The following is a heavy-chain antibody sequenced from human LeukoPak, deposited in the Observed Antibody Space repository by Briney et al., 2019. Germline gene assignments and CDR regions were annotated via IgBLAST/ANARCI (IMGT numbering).Heavy chain of an antibody. Sequence: PGGSLRLSCAASGFTFDDYAMPWVRHAPGKGLEWVSGISWNSGSIGYADSVKGRFTISRDNAKNSLYLQTNSLRAEDTALYYCAKGVGTIFGVVSDYFDYWGQGTLVTVSS. V-gene: IGHV3-9*01. D-gene: IGHD3-3*01. J-gene: IGHJ4*02. CDR2: ISWNSGSI. CDR3: AKGVGTIFGVVSDYFDY. CDR1: GFTFDDYA.